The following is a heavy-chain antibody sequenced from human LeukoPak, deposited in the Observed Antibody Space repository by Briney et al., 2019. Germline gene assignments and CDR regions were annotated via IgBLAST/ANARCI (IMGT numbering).Heavy chain of an antibody. J-gene: IGHJ6*03. CDR1: GFTFSSYG. D-gene: IGHD6-6*01. V-gene: IGHV3-30*02. CDR2: IRYDGSNK. Sequence: GGSLRLSCAASGFTFSSYGMHWVRQAPGKGLEWVAFIRYDGSNKYYADSVKGRFTISRDNSKNTLYLQMNSLRAEDTALYYCARVSSSSLYYYYYMDVWGKGTTVTVSS. CDR3: ARVSSSSLYYYYYMDV.